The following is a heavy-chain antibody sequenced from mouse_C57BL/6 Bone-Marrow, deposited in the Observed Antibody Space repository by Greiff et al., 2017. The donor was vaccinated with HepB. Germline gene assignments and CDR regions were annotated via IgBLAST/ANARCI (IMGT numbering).Heavy chain of an antibody. CDR1: GYTFTSYW. Sequence: QVQLQHPGAELVKPGASVKLSCKASGYTFTSYWMHWVKQRPGQGLEWIGMIHPNCGSTNYNEKFKSKATLTVDKSSSTAYMQLSSLTSEDSAVYYCARKGIRGAYWGQGTLVTVSA. V-gene: IGHV1-64*01. J-gene: IGHJ3*01. CDR3: ARKGIRGAY. D-gene: IGHD3-3*01. CDR2: IHPNCGST.